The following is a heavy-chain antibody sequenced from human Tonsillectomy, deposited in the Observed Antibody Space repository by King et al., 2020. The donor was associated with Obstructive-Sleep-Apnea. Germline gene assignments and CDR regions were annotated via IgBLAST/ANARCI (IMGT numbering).Heavy chain of an antibody. Sequence: VQLVESGGDLAQPGGSLRLSCAASGFTFSSFAMSWVRQAPGKGLEWVSAITIWGRTYYADSVKGRFTMSRGNSKSTLHLQMNSLRVDDTAIYYCTKRQLVPGYFDYWGQGTLVTVSS. CDR3: TKRQLVPGYFDY. V-gene: IGHV3-23*04. CDR1: GFTFSSFA. J-gene: IGHJ4*02. CDR2: ITIWGRT. D-gene: IGHD6-6*01.